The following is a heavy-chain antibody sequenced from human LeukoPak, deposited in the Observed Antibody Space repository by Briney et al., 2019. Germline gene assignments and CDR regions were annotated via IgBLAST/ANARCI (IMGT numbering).Heavy chain of an antibody. CDR1: GGSISNYY. D-gene: IGHD6-13*01. CDR2: IYYSGTT. V-gene: IGHV4-59*01. CDR3: AGGVYIAAAQYGY. J-gene: IGHJ4*02. Sequence: SETLSLTCTVSGGSISNYYWSWIRQPPGKGLEWIGYIYYSGTTNYNPSLKSRVTISVDTSKNQFSLKLNSVTAADTAVYYCAGGVYIAAAQYGYWGQGTLVTVSS.